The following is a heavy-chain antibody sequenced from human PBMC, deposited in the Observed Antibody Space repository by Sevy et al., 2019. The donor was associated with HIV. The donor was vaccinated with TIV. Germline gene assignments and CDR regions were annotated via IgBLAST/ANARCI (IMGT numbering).Heavy chain of an antibody. D-gene: IGHD6-13*01. Sequence: GGSLRLSCAASGFTFSDHYMEWVRQAPRKGLEWVGRIRDKSDTYTKEYAASVKGRFTISRDDSKNSLYLLMNSLKTEDTAVYYCATHAGIAAAGRVFDYWGQGTLVTVSS. CDR1: GFTFSDHY. J-gene: IGHJ4*02. CDR2: IRDKSDTYTK. V-gene: IGHV3-72*01. CDR3: ATHAGIAAAGRVFDY.